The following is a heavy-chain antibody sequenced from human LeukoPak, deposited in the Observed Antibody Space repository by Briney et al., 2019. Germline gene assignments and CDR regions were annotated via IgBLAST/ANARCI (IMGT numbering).Heavy chain of an antibody. CDR1: GFTFSSYY. Sequence: GGSLRLSCVASGFTFSSYYMQWVRQDPRKGLVWVSRISGDGTNINYADSVRGRFTISRDNAKNTVYLQMNSLRAEDTALYYCAKGGGFSSSWLANWFDPWGQGTLVTLSS. D-gene: IGHD6-6*01. J-gene: IGHJ5*02. V-gene: IGHV3-74*01. CDR3: AKGGGFSSSWLANWFDP. CDR2: ISGDGTNI.